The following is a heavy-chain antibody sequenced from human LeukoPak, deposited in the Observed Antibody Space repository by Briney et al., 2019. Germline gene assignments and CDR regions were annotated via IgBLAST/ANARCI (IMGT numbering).Heavy chain of an antibody. CDR1: GFTFSVYW. V-gene: IGHV3-7*01. D-gene: IGHD2-8*01. CDR3: AKDGLGYCTNAICYNFDY. Sequence: PGGSLRLSCEASGFTFSVYWMGWVRQAPGKGLEWVANIKQDGSEKYYVDSVKGRFTISRDNSKNSLYLQMNSLRAEDTAVYYCAKDGLGYCTNAICYNFDYWGQGTLVTVSS. J-gene: IGHJ4*02. CDR2: IKQDGSEK.